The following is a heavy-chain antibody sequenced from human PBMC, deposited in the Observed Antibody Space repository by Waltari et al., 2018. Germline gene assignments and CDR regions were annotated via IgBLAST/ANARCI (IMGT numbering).Heavy chain of an antibody. Sequence: QVQLQESGPGLVKPSETLSLTCAVSGYSISSGNYWGWIRQPPGKGLEWIGSIYHSGTTYYNPSLKSRVTISVDTSKNQFSLKLSSVTAADTAVYYCARDLDYWGQGTLVTVSS. CDR1: GYSISSGNY. V-gene: IGHV4-38-2*01. CDR2: IYHSGTT. J-gene: IGHJ4*02. CDR3: ARDLDY.